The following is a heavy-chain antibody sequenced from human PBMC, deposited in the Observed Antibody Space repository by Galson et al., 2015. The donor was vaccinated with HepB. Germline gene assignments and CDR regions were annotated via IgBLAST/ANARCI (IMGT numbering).Heavy chain of an antibody. CDR2: VYHTGGT. CDR1: GGYITTNTW. V-gene: IGHV4-4*02. CDR3: ARLTRDSDSSYFWFDP. J-gene: IGHJ5*02. Sequence: ETLSLTCTVSGGYITTNTWWTWVRQPPGKGLEWIGEVYHTGGTYYNTSLKSRVTILVDESKKQFSLKLNSVTAADTAVYYCARLTRDSDSSYFWFDPWGQGTLVTVSS. D-gene: IGHD6-6*01.